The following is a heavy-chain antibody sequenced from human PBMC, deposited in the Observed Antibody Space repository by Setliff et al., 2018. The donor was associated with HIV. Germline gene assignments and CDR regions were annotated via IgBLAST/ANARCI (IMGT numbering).Heavy chain of an antibody. CDR1: GLTFSSYW. CDR3: ARDLAY. V-gene: IGHV3-7*03. Sequence: PGGSLRLSCVASGLTFSSYWMSWVRQAPGKGLEWVANIKEDGSEKYYVDSVKGRFTISRDNAQNSLYLQMSSLKVEDTAVYYCARDLAYWGQGTLVTVSS. J-gene: IGHJ4*02. CDR2: IKEDGSEK.